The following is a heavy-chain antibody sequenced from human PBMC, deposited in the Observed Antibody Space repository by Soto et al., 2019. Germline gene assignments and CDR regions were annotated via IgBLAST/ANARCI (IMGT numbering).Heavy chain of an antibody. J-gene: IGHJ5*02. Sequence: ASVKVSCKASGYTFTSYGISWVRQAPGQGLEWMGWISAYNGNTNYAQKLQGRVTMTTDTFTSTAYMELRSLRSDDTAVYYCARVYYDFWSGYYSDWFDPWGQGTLVTVSS. CDR2: ISAYNGNT. V-gene: IGHV1-18*01. CDR3: ARVYYDFWSGYYSDWFDP. D-gene: IGHD3-3*01. CDR1: GYTFTSYG.